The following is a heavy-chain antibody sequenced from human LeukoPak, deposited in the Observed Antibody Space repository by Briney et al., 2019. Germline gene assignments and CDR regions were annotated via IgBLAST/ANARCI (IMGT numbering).Heavy chain of an antibody. V-gene: IGHV4-30-2*01. Sequence: SQTLSLTCAVFGGSISSGGYSWSWIRQPPGKGLEWIGYIYHSGSTYYNPSLKSRVTISVDRSKNQFSLKLSSVTAADTAVYYCASRYYYDSSGYYYGPDYWGQGTLVTVSS. CDR1: GGSISSGGYS. J-gene: IGHJ4*02. D-gene: IGHD3-22*01. CDR2: IYHSGST. CDR3: ASRYYYDSSGYYYGPDY.